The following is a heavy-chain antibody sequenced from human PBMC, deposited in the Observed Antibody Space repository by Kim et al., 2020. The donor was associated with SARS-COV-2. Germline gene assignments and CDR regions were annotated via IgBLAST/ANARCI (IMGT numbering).Heavy chain of an antibody. CDR3: AKGPDFEI. Sequence: GGSLRLSCAASGFTFSSYGMDWVRQVPGKGLEWVSGISSRVSKTYYADSVRGRFTISRDNSKNTLYLQMNSLRAEDTAVYYCAKGPDFEIWGQGTLVTVS. CDR1: GFTFSSYG. V-gene: IGHV3-23*01. D-gene: IGHD3-9*01. J-gene: IGHJ4*02. CDR2: ISSRVSKT.